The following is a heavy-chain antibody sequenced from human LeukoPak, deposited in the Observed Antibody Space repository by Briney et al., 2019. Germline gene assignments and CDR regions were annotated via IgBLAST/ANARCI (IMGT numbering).Heavy chain of an antibody. D-gene: IGHD6-6*01. CDR3: ARAPYSSSSGQEDY. CDR1: GFTVSSIH. V-gene: IGHV3-53*01. Sequence: GGSLRLSCAASGFTVSSIHMVWVRQAPGKGLEWVSVTYTGGNSYYADSVKGRFTISRDNAKNSLYLQMNSLRAEDTAVYYCARAPYSSSSGQEDYWGQGTLVTVSS. J-gene: IGHJ4*02. CDR2: TYTGGNS.